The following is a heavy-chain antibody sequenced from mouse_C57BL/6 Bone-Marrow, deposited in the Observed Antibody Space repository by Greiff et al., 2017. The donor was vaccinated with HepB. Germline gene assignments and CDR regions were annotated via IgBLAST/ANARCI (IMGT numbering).Heavy chain of an antibody. CDR3: ARCDYYGSSTYYFDY. J-gene: IGHJ2*01. V-gene: IGHV1-81*01. Sequence: QVQLKQSGAELARPGASVKLSCKASGYTFTSYGISWVKQRTGQGLEWIGEIYPRSGNTYYNEKFKGKATLTADKSSSTAYMELRSLTSEDSAVYFCARCDYYGSSTYYFDYWGQGTTLTVSS. CDR1: GYTFTSYG. D-gene: IGHD1-1*01. CDR2: IYPRSGNT.